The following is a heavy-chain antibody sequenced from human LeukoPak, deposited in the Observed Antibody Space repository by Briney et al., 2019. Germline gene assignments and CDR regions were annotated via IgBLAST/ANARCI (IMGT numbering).Heavy chain of an antibody. V-gene: IGHV1-18*04. CDR2: ISAYNGNT. Sequence: ASVKVSCKASGYTFTSYGISWVRQAPGQGLEWMGWISAYNGNTNYAQKLQGRVTMTTDTSTSTAYMELRSLRSDDTAVHYCARPIGYCSSTSCRLYFDYWGQGTLVTVSS. D-gene: IGHD2-2*01. CDR3: ARPIGYCSSTSCRLYFDY. CDR1: GYTFTSYG. J-gene: IGHJ4*02.